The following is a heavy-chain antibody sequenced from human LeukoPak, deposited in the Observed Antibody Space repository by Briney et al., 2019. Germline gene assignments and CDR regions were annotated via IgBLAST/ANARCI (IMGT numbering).Heavy chain of an antibody. CDR2: ISSSSSYI. J-gene: IGHJ1*01. CDR1: GFTFSSYS. Sequence: GGSLRLSCAASGFTFSSYSMHWVRQAPGKGLEWVTSISSSSSYIYYADSVKGRFTIPRDNAKNSLYLQMNSLRAEDTAVYYCARSGILRFLEWSHEYFQHWGQGTLVTVSS. D-gene: IGHD3-3*01. CDR3: ARSGILRFLEWSHEYFQH. V-gene: IGHV3-21*01.